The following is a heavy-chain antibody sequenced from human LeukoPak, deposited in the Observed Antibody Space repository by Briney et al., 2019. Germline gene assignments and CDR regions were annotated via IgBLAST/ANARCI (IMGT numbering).Heavy chain of an antibody. CDR3: ARVRAAAHLFDY. V-gene: IGHV1-46*01. CDR2: INPSGGST. J-gene: IGHJ4*02. CDR1: GYTFTSYC. D-gene: IGHD6-13*01. Sequence: ASVKVSCKASGYTFTSYCMHWVRQAPGQGLEWMGIINPSGGSTSYAQKFQGRVTMTRDTSTSTVYMELSSLRSEDTAVYYCARVRAAAHLFDYWGQGTLVTVSS.